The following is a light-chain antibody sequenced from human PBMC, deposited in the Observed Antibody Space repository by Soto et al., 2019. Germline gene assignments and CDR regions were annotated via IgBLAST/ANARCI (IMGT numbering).Light chain of an antibody. CDR1: QSVSSN. CDR2: GAS. J-gene: IGKJ4*01. V-gene: IGKV3-15*01. CDR3: QKYNNWPLT. Sequence: EIVVTQSPATLSLSPGERATLSCRASQSVSSNLAWYQQKTGQAPRLLISGASTRATGIPDRFSGSGSGTQLNLTISSLQSEDFAVYYCQKYNNWPLTCGGGTKVDIK.